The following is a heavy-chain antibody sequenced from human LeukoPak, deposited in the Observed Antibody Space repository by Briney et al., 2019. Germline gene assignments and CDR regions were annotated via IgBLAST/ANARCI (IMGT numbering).Heavy chain of an antibody. V-gene: IGHV3-23*01. CDR2: ISGSGGST. J-gene: IGHJ5*02. D-gene: IGHD3-3*01. Sequence: GGSLRLSCAASGFTFSSYAMSWVRQAPGKGLEWVSAISGSGGSTYYADSVKGRFTISRDNSKNTPYLQMNSLRAEDTAVYYCAKEDASVRFLEWPKGFDPWGQGTLVTVSS. CDR1: GFTFSSYA. CDR3: AKEDASVRFLEWPKGFDP.